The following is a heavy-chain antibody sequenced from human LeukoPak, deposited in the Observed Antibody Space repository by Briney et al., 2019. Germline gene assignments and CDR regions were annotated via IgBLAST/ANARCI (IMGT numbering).Heavy chain of an antibody. V-gene: IGHV4-34*01. D-gene: IGHD2-15*01. J-gene: IGHJ5*02. CDR2: INHSGST. Sequence: PSETLSLTCAVYGGSFSGYYWSWLRQPPGKGLEWIGEINHSGSTNYNPSLKSRVTISVDTSKNQFSLKLSSVTAADTAVYYCARGARRYCSGGSCYGNWFDPWGQGTLVTVSS. CDR1: GGSFSGYY. CDR3: ARGARRYCSGGSCYGNWFDP.